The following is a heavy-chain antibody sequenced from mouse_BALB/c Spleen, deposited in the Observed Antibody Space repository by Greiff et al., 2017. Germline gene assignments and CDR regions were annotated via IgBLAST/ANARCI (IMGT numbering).Heavy chain of an antibody. D-gene: IGHD1-1*01. CDR1: GYSITSDYA. J-gene: IGHJ2*01. Sequence: EVQLVESGPGLVKPSQSLSLTCTVTGYSITSDYAWNWIRQFPGNKLEWMGYISYSGSTSYNPSLKSRISITRDTSKNQFFLQLNSVTTEDTATYYCARGGYGSSYVCFDYWGQGTTLTVSS. CDR3: ARGGYGSSYVCFDY. CDR2: ISYSGST. V-gene: IGHV3-2*02.